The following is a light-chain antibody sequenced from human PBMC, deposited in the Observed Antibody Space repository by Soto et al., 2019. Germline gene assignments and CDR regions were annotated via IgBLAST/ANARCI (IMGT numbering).Light chain of an antibody. J-gene: IGLJ1*01. CDR2: EVN. Sequence: QSALTQPDSVSGSPGQSITISCTGTSSNVGSYKLVSWYQQHPGKAPKLMIFEVNKRPSGVSNRFSGSKSGNTASLTISGLKVEDDADYYCCSSGGSPTYVFGTGTKLTV. V-gene: IGLV2-23*02. CDR1: SSNVGSYKL. CDR3: CSSGGSPTYV.